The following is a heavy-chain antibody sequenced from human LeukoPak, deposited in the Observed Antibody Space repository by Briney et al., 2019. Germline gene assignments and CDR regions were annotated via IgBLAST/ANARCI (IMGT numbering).Heavy chain of an antibody. CDR2: ISAYNGNT. V-gene: IGHV1-18*01. Sequence: ASVKVSCTASGYTFTSYGISWVRQAPGQVLEWMGWISAYNGNTNYAQKLQGRVTMTTDTSTSTAYMELRSLRADDTAVYYCARDIGGDGELSPFDPWGQGTLVTVSS. CDR3: ARDIGGDGELSPFDP. CDR1: GYTFTSYG. D-gene: IGHD3-10*01. J-gene: IGHJ5*02.